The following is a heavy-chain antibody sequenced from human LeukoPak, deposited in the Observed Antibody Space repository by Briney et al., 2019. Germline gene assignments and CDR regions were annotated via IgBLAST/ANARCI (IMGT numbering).Heavy chain of an antibody. D-gene: IGHD2-15*01. CDR1: SGSISSSSYY. J-gene: IGHJ4*02. CDR2: IYYSGST. V-gene: IGHV4-39*07. CDR3: ARGLGYCSGGSCYGGFDY. Sequence: SETLSLTCTVSSGSISSSSYYWGWIRQPPGKGLEWIGNIYYSGSTYYNPSLKSRVTISVDTSKNQFSLKLSSVTAADTAVYYCARGLGYCSGGSCYGGFDYWGQGTLVTVSS.